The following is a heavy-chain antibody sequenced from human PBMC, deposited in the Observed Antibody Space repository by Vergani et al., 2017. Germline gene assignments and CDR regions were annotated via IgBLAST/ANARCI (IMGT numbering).Heavy chain of an antibody. Sequence: QVQLVESGGGVVQPGRSLRLSCAASGFTFSSYGMHWVRQAPGKGLEWVADISYDGSNKYYADSVKGRITISRDNSKNTLYLQMNSLRSEDTAVYYCAKDCGGDCSSAPYGLQYYYYYYGMDVWGQGTTVTVSS. CDR3: AKDCGGDCSSAPYGLQYYYYYYGMDV. D-gene: IGHD2-21*02. CDR2: ISYDGSNK. J-gene: IGHJ6*02. CDR1: GFTFSSYG. V-gene: IGHV3-30*18.